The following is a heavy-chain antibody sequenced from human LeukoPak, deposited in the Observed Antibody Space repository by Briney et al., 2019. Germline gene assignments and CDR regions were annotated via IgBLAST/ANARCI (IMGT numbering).Heavy chain of an antibody. D-gene: IGHD2-2*02. Sequence: SETLSLTCAVYGGSFSGYYWSWIRQPPGKGLEWIGEINHSGSTNYNPSLKSRVTISVDTSKNQFSLKLSSVTAADTAVYYCARPHCSSTSCYRIDAFDIWGQGTMVTVSS. V-gene: IGHV4-34*01. CDR1: GGSFSGYY. CDR3: ARPHCSSTSCYRIDAFDI. J-gene: IGHJ3*02. CDR2: INHSGST.